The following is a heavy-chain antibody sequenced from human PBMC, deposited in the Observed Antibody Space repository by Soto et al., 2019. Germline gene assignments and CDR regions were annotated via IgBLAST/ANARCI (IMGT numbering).Heavy chain of an antibody. CDR2: IYPVDSDT. V-gene: IGHV5-51*01. CDR3: ARQDGDGLFYFDY. J-gene: IGHJ4*02. CDR1: GYSFSIYW. D-gene: IGHD4-17*01. Sequence: GESLKISCKGSGYSFSIYWIAWVRQMPGKGLEWMGVIYPVDSDTRYSPSFQGQVTISVDKSINTAYLQWSSLQASDTAIYYCARQDGDGLFYFDYWGQGTPVTVSS.